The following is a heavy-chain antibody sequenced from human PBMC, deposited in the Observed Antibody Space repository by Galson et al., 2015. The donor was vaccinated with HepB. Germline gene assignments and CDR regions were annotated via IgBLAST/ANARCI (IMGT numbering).Heavy chain of an antibody. V-gene: IGHV3-30*18. D-gene: IGHD3-22*01. J-gene: IGHJ3*02. CDR1: GFTFSSYG. CDR2: ISYDGSNK. CDR3: AKDLRFYGSSGLSAFDI. Sequence: SLRLSCAASGFTFSSYGMHWVRQAPSKGLEWVAVISYDGSNKYYADSVKGRFTISRDNSKDTLYLQMNSLRAEDTAVYYCAKDLRFYGSSGLSAFDIWGQGTMVTVSS.